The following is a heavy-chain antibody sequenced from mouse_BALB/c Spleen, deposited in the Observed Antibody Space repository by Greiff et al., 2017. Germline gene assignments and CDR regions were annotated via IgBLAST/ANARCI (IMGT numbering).Heavy chain of an antibody. V-gene: IGHV1-20*02. Sequence: VQLQQSGPELVKPGASVKISCKASGYSFTGYFMNWVMQSHGKSLEWIGRINPYNGDTFHNQKFKGKATLTVDKSSSTAHMELRSLASEDSAVYYCARVTTVNYFDYWGQGTTLTVSS. D-gene: IGHD1-1*01. J-gene: IGHJ2*01. CDR3: ARVTTVNYFDY. CDR2: INPYNGDT. CDR1: GYSFTGYF.